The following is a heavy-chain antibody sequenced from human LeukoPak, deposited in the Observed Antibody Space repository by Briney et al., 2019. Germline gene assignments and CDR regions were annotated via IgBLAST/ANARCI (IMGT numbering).Heavy chain of an antibody. CDR1: GFMFSSSG. V-gene: IGHV3-30*02. J-gene: IGHJ4*02. CDR3: AKRGYSSSWNFDS. D-gene: IGHD6-13*01. CDR2: IRYDGSNK. Sequence: QAGGSLRLSCAASGFMFSSSGMHWARQAPGKGLEWVAFIRYDGSNKYYADSVKGRFTISRDNSKNTVSLQMNSLRAEGTAVYYCAKRGYSSSWNFDSWGQGTLVTVSS.